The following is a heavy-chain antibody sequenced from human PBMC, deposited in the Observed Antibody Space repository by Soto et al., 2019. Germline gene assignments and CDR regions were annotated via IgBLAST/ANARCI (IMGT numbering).Heavy chain of an antibody. J-gene: IGHJ4*02. CDR2: IIPIFGTA. CDR3: ARERSYYDSD. CDR1: GGTFSSYA. V-gene: IGHV1-69*13. Sequence: ASVKVSCKASGGTFSSYAISWVRQAPGQGLEWMGGIIPIFGTANYAQKFQGRVTITADESTSTAYMELSSLRSEDAAVYYCARERSYYDSDWGQGTLVTVSS. D-gene: IGHD3-22*01.